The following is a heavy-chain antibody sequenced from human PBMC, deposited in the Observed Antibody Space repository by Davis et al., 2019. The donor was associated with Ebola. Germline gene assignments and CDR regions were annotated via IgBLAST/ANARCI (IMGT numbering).Heavy chain of an antibody. CDR2: ISGFNTNT. CDR1: GYTLTSYG. J-gene: IGHJ4*02. V-gene: IGHV1-18*04. Sequence: ASVKVSCKSSGYTLTSYGLVWVRQAPGLGLEWMGWISGFNTNTNFAQKFQGRVTVFKDTSTNTAYMDLRSLTSDDTAIYYCARAPNYDVLTGTSSYYFDYWGQGTLVTVSS. CDR3: ARAPNYDVLTGTSSYYFDY. D-gene: IGHD3-9*01.